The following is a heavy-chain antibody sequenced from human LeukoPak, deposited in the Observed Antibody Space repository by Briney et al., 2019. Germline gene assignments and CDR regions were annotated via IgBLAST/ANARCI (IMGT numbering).Heavy chain of an antibody. J-gene: IGHJ4*02. Sequence: GESLKISCKGSGYNFINYWIGWVRQMPGKGLEWMGIIYPGDSDTRYSLSLQGQVTISADKSISTAYLQWSSLKASDTAIYYCARPRLSSSWPSFDYWGQGTLVTVSS. CDR2: IYPGDSDT. CDR1: GYNFINYW. CDR3: ARPRLSSSWPSFDY. D-gene: IGHD6-13*01. V-gene: IGHV5-51*01.